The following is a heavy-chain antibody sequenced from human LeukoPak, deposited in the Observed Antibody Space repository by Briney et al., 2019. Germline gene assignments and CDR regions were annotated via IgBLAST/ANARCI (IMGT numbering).Heavy chain of an antibody. D-gene: IGHD1-26*01. CDR2: ISSSGGTT. CDR3: AKENSGSYPDAFDI. CDR1: GFTFSTYA. J-gene: IGHJ3*02. Sequence: SGGSLRLSCAASGFTFSTYAVNWVRQAPGKGLEWVSAISSSGGTTYYADSVKGRFSISRDNSKNTLYLRMNSLRAEDTAVYYCAKENSGSYPDAFDIWGQGTMVTVSS. V-gene: IGHV3-23*01.